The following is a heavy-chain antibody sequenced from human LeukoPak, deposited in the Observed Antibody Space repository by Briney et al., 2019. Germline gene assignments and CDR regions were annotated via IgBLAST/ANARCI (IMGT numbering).Heavy chain of an antibody. D-gene: IGHD6-13*01. CDR1: GGSFSGYY. Sequence: SETLSLTCAVYGGSFSGYYWSWIRQPPGKGLEWIGEINHSGSTNYNPSLKSRVTISVDTSKNQFSLKLSSVTAADTAVYYCARRGDSSSSDYYYYYYMDVWGKGTTVTISS. J-gene: IGHJ6*03. V-gene: IGHV4-34*01. CDR3: ARRGDSSSSDYYYYYYMDV. CDR2: INHSGST.